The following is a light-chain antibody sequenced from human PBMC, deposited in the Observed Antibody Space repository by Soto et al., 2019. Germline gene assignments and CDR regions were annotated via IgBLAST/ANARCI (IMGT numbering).Light chain of an antibody. V-gene: IGLV2-14*01. CDR2: HVS. CDR3: SSYTSITTYV. J-gene: IGLJ1*01. CDR1: SSDVGGYNY. Sequence: QSALTQPASVSGSPGQSITISCTGTSSDVGGYNYVSWYQQYPGKAPKLMIYHVSNRPSGVSNRFSGSKSGNSASLTISGLQADDEADSYCSSYTSITTYVFVTRTMVTVL.